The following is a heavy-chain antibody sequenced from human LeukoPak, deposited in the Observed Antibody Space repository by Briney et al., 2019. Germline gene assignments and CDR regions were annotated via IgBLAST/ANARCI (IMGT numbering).Heavy chain of an antibody. V-gene: IGHV3-43*02. Sequence: GGSLRLSCAASGFTFDDYAMHWVRHAPGKGLEWVSLISGDGGSTYYADSVKGRFTISRDNSKNSLYLQMNSLRTEDTALYYCAKAVDSSSWYEVDYWGQGTLVTVSS. CDR2: ISGDGGST. J-gene: IGHJ4*02. CDR3: AKAVDSSSWYEVDY. D-gene: IGHD6-13*01. CDR1: GFTFDDYA.